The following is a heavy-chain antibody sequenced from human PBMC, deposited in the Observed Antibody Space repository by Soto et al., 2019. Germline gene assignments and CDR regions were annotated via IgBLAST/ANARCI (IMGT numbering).Heavy chain of an antibody. CDR3: ARGLITGSHYSGGWYYFDS. Sequence: SETLSLTCAVYGESFSSYIWTWIRQTPGKGLQWIGQINHSGSAYYNPSLKSRVTISVHTSNSQFSLELSSVTAADTAVYYCARGLITGSHYSGGWYYFDSWGQGTQVTAPQ. V-gene: IGHV4-34*01. J-gene: IGHJ4*02. D-gene: IGHD6-19*01. CDR2: INHSGSA. CDR1: GESFSSYI.